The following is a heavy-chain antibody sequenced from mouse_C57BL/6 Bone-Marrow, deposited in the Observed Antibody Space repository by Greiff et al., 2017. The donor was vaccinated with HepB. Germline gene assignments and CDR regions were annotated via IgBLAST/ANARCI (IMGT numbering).Heavy chain of an antibody. CDR1: GFTFSSYG. D-gene: IGHD1-1*01. J-gene: IGHJ4*01. V-gene: IGHV5-6*01. CDR2: ISSGGSYT. CDR3: ANSVVAPYYAMDY. Sequence: EVQGVESGGDLVKPGGFLKLSCAASGFTFSSYGMSWVRQTPDKRLEWVATISSGGSYTYYPDSVKGRFTISRDNAKNTLYLQMSSLKSEDTAMYYCANSVVAPYYAMDYWGQGTSVTVSS.